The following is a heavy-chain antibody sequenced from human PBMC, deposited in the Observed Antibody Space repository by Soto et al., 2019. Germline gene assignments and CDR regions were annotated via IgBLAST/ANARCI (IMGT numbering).Heavy chain of an antibody. CDR2: IKQDGSEK. Sequence: EVQLVQSGGGLVQPGGSLRLSCEVSGFTLSDYWMTWVRQAPGKGLEWVANIKQDGSEKYYVDSVKGRFTISRDSAKNSLYLQMNSLRVEDTAVYYWARGAGRLDYWGQGTLVIVSS. CDR1: GFTLSDYW. J-gene: IGHJ4*02. CDR3: ARGAGRLDY. V-gene: IGHV3-7*04.